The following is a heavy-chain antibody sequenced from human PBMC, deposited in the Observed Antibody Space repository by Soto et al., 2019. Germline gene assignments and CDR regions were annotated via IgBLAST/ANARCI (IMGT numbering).Heavy chain of an antibody. CDR2: ISYDGSNK. V-gene: IGHV3-30*18. D-gene: IGHD3-10*01. CDR1: VFTFSSYG. Sequence: GALRLSCAASVFTFSSYGMHWVRQAPGKGLEWVAVISYDGSNKYYADSVKGRFTISRDNSKNTLYLQMNSLRAEDTAVYYCANDYYGSGSYYNDYYYYYGMDVWGQGTTVTVSS. J-gene: IGHJ6*02. CDR3: ANDYYGSGSYYNDYYYYYGMDV.